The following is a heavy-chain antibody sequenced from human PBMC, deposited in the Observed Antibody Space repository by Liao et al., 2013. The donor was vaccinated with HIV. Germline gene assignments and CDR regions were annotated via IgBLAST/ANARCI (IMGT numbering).Heavy chain of an antibody. D-gene: IGHD1-26*01. J-gene: IGHJ5*02. CDR2: IYASGNT. Sequence: QVQLQESGPGLVKPSQTLSLTCTVSGGSISSGHYYWSWIRQPAGKGLEWIGRIYASGNTNYNPSLQGRSHPYQWTRPRTKFSLRLSSMTAADTAMYYCARDQDVGWFDPSGPRESWSPSRQ. CDR3: ARDQDVGWFDP. CDR1: GGSISSGHYY. V-gene: IGHV4-61*02.